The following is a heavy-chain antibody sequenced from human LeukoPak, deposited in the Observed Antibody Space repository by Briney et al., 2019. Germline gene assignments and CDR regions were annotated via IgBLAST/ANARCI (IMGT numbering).Heavy chain of an antibody. CDR1: GGSFSGYY. Sequence: LETLSLTRAVYGGSFSGYYWSWIRQPPGKGLEWMGEINHSGSTNYNPSLKSRVTISVDTSKNQFSLKLSSVTAADTAVYYCAREVYSSSLGYWGQGTLVTLSS. V-gene: IGHV4-34*01. J-gene: IGHJ4*02. CDR2: INHSGST. D-gene: IGHD6-13*01. CDR3: AREVYSSSLGY.